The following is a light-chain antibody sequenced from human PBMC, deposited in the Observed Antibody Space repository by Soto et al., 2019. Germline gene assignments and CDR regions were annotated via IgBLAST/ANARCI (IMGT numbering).Light chain of an antibody. J-gene: IGKJ4*01. V-gene: IGKV1-12*01. CDR1: QGISW. CDR3: HQSDRSPHT. Sequence: DIQMTQSPSSVSASVGDRVTITFRASQGISWLVWYQQKPGKAPKFLISAASSLQSGVPSRFSGSGSGTDFSLTISRLQPEDFAAYIGHQSDRSPHTFGGGTMVEIK. CDR2: AAS.